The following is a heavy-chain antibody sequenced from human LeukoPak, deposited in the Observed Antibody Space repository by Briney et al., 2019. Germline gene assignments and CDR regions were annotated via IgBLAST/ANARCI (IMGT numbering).Heavy chain of an antibody. J-gene: IGHJ6*03. CDR1: GGTFSSYA. Sequence: SVKVSCKASGGTFSSYAISWVRQAPGQGLEWMGGIIPIFGTANYAQKFQGRVTMTRDMSTSTVYMELSSLRSEDTAVYYCARKDYYYYYMDVWGKGTTVTVSS. CDR3: ARKDYYYYYMDV. CDR2: IIPIFGTA. V-gene: IGHV1-69*05.